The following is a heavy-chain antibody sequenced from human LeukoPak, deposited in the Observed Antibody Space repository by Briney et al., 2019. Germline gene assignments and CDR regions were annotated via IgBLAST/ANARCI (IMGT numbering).Heavy chain of an antibody. CDR2: INAGNGNT. V-gene: IGHV1-3*03. CDR3: ARSSGYDYYFDY. J-gene: IGHJ4*02. CDR1: GYTFTSYG. Sequence: GASVKVSCKASGYTFTSYGISWVRQAPGQRLEWMGWINAGNGNTKYSQEFQGRVTITRDTSASTAYMELSSLRSEDMAVYYCARSSGYDYYFDYWGQGTLVTVSS. D-gene: IGHD5-12*01.